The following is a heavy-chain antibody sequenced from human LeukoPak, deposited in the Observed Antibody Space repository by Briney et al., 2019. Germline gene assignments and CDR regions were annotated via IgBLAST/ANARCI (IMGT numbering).Heavy chain of an antibody. Sequence: GASVKVSCKASGYTFTSYDINWVRQATGQGLEWMGWMNPNSGNTGYAQKFQGRVTMTRNTSISTAYMELSSLRSEDTAVYYCAKREYCSGGSCYPGGDYHYYYGMDVWGQGTTVTVSS. V-gene: IGHV1-8*01. D-gene: IGHD2-15*01. CDR2: MNPNSGNT. CDR1: GYTFTSYD. CDR3: AKREYCSGGSCYPGGDYHYYYGMDV. J-gene: IGHJ6*02.